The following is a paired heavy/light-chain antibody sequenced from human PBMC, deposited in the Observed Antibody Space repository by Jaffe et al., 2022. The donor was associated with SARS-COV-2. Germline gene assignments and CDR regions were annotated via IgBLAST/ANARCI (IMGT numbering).Light chain of an antibody. Sequence: DIQMTQSPSSLSASVGDRVTITCRASQGISNYLAWYQQKPGKVPKLLIYAASTLQSGVPSRFSGSGSGTDFTLTISSLQPEDVATYYCQKYNSAPFTFGPGTKVDIK. J-gene: IGKJ3*01. V-gene: IGKV1-27*01. CDR2: AAS. CDR1: QGISNY. CDR3: QKYNSAPFT.
Heavy chain of an antibody. D-gene: IGHD3-22*01. CDR2: ISYDGSNK. J-gene: IGHJ4*02. V-gene: IGHV3-30-3*01. Sequence: QVQLVESGGGVVQPGRSLRLSCAASGFTFSSYAMHWVRQAPGKGLEWVAVISYDGSNKYYADSVKGRFTISRDNSKNTLYLQMNSLRAEDTAVYYCARGSPSVPGTYYYDSSGRLPGHRGFDYWGQGTLVTVSS. CDR3: ARGSPSVPGTYYYDSSGRLPGHRGFDY. CDR1: GFTFSSYA.